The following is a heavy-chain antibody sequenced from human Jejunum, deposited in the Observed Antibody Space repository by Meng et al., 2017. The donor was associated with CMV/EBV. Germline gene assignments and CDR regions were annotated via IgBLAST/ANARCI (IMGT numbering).Heavy chain of an antibody. D-gene: IGHD3-16*01. CDR2: ISSSSAYI. CDR3: ARVGKAGGIDY. CDR1: GFAFSSYY. Sequence: EVQLVESGGGLVEPGGSLRVSCAASGFAFSSYYMNWVRQAAGRGLEWVSSISSSSAYIYYADSLKDRFTVSRDNAKNSLYLQMNSLRGEDTAVYYCARVGKAGGIDYWGQGPLVTVSS. J-gene: IGHJ4*02. V-gene: IGHV3-21*01.